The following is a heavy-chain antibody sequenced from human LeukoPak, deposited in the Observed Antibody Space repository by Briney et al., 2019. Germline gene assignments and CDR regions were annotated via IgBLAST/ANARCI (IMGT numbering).Heavy chain of an antibody. D-gene: IGHD6-19*01. CDR3: ARRGSGWYWDY. CDR2: IYPGDSDT. V-gene: IGHV5-51*01. J-gene: IGHJ4*02. Sequence: GGSLKISCKGSGYSFTSYWIGWVRQMPGKGLEWMGIIYPGDSDTRYSTSFQGQATISAEKSISTAYLQWSSLKASDAAMYYCARRGSGWYWDYWGEGTLVTVSP. CDR1: GYSFTSYW.